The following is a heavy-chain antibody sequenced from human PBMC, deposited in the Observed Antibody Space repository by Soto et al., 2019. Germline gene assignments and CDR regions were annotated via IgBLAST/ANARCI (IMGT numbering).Heavy chain of an antibody. CDR2: ISGSGGST. Sequence: GGSLRLSCAASGFTFSTYSMNWVRQAPGKGLEWVSAISGSGGSTYYADSVKGRFTISRDNSKNTLYLQMNSLRAEDTAVYYCAKEPVGPDWYFDLWGRGTLVTVSS. CDR3: AKEPVGPDWYFDL. V-gene: IGHV3-23*01. CDR1: GFTFSTYS. J-gene: IGHJ2*01.